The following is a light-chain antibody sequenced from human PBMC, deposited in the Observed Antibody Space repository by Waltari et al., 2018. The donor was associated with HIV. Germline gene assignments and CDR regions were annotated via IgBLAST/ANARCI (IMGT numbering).Light chain of an antibody. J-gene: IGLJ3*02. CDR1: SSNIGSNY. Sequence: QSVLTQPPSASGTPGQRVNISCSGSSSNIGSNYVYWYQQLPGTAPKLLIFLNSHRPSGVPDRISGSKSGTSASLAISGLRSEDEADYFCSSWDDSLSGLWVFGGGTKLTVL. CDR2: LNS. CDR3: SSWDDSLSGLWV. V-gene: IGLV1-47*01.